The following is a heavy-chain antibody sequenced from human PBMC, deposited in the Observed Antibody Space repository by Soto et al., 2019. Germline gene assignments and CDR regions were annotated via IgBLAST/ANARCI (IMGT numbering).Heavy chain of an antibody. CDR1: GFTFSSYD. D-gene: IGHD6-13*01. V-gene: IGHV3-13*04. CDR2: IGTAGDT. J-gene: IGHJ1*01. Sequence: GGSLRLSCAASGFTFSSYDMHWVRQATGKGLEWVSAIGTAGDTYYPGSVKGRFTISRDNSKNTLYLQMSSLGAEDTAVYYCVKDFLGSSWPHYLFQHWGQGTLVPVSS. CDR3: VKDFLGSSWPHYLFQH.